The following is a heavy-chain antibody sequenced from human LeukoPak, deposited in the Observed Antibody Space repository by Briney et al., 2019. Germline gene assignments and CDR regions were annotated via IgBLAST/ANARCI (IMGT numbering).Heavy chain of an antibody. D-gene: IGHD3-10*01. J-gene: IGHJ4*02. CDR3: VKDSSSGSYFDY. CDR1: GFTFSSYS. V-gene: IGHV3-69-1*01. CDR2: MTRSSAI. Sequence: TGGSLRLSCAASGFTFSSYSMNWVRQAPGKGLEWVATMTRSSAIFYADSVKGRFTISRDNSRNTLHLQMSSLRVEDTAVYYCVKDSSSGSYFDYWGQGTLVTVSS.